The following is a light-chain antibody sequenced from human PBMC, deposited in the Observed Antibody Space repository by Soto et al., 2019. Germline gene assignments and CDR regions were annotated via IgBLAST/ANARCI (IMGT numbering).Light chain of an antibody. CDR1: SSDVGSYNL. CDR2: EGS. Sequence: QSALTQPASVSGSPGQSITISCTGTSSDVGSYNLVSWYQQHPGKAPKLMIYEGSKRHSGVSNRFSGSKSGNTASLTISGLQDEDEADYYCCSYAGSSTFVVFGGGTKLTVL. J-gene: IGLJ2*01. V-gene: IGLV2-23*03. CDR3: CSYAGSSTFVV.